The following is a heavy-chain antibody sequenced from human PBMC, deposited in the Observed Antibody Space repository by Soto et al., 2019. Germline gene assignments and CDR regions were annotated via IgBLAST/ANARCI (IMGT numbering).Heavy chain of an antibody. J-gene: IGHJ4*02. CDR2: IYDGGRT. V-gene: IGHV4-30-4*01. CDR1: GGSISTVDYW. Sequence: QVQLQESGPGLVKPSQTLSLTCTVSGGSISTVDYWWSWIRQSPDMGLEWIGHIYDGGRTYNNPSLESRVTMSLATSKSQLSLTLSSVSAADPAVYYCARGPSGDKVDSWGQGTLVTVSS. CDR3: ARGPSGDKVDS. D-gene: IGHD7-27*01.